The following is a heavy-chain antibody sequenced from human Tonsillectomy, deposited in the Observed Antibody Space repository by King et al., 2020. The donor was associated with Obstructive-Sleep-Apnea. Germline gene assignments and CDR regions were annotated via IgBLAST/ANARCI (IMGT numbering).Heavy chain of an antibody. CDR1: GFTFDDYA. CDR3: AKDINYGSGSYPLGVGYGMDV. Sequence: QLVQSGGVVVQPGGSLRLSCAASGFTFDDYAMHWVRQAPGKGLEWVSLISWDGGSPYYADSVKGRFTISRDNSKNSLYLQMNSLRVEDTALYYCAKDINYGSGSYPLGVGYGMDVWGQGTTVTVSS. CDR2: ISWDGGSP. D-gene: IGHD3-10*01. J-gene: IGHJ6*02. V-gene: IGHV3-43D*03.